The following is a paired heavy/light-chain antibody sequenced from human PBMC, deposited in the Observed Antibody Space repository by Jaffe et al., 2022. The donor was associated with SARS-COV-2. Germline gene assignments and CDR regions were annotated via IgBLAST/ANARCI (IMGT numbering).Heavy chain of an antibody. J-gene: IGHJ6*02. CDR1: GFTFASYA. CDR2: TTESGTTT. Sequence: EVQLLESGGGLVQPGGSLRLSCAASGFTFASYAMGWFRQSPGKGLEWVSGTTESGTTTFYADSVKGRFTISRDNSKNTLYLHMDSLRAEDTAVYYCANVAPHRSYGVDVWGQGATVTVSS. CDR3: ANVAPHRSYGVDV. D-gene: IGHD2-21*01. V-gene: IGHV3-23*01.
Light chain of an antibody. CDR1: QGIRND. Sequence: DIQMTQSPSSLSASVGDRVTITCRASQGIRNDLGWYQQKPGKAPKRLMYGASSLQSGVPSRFSGSGSGTEFSLTISSLQPEDFATYYCLQHSVYPPTFGGGTKVEIK. J-gene: IGKJ4*01. CDR3: LQHSVYPPT. CDR2: GAS. V-gene: IGKV1-17*01.